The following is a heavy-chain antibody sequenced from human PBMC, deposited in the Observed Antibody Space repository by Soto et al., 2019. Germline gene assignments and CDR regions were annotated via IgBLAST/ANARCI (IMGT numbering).Heavy chain of an antibody. Sequence: SETLSLTCTVSGGSISSGGYYWSWIRQHPGKGLEWIGYIYYSGSTNYNPSLKSRVTISVDTSKNQFSLKLSSVTAADTAVYYCARVGSGSYWGDYYYYGMDVWGQGTTVTVSS. J-gene: IGHJ6*02. CDR2: IYYSGST. CDR1: GGSISSGGYY. CDR3: ARVGSGSYWGDYYYYGMDV. D-gene: IGHD1-26*01. V-gene: IGHV4-61*08.